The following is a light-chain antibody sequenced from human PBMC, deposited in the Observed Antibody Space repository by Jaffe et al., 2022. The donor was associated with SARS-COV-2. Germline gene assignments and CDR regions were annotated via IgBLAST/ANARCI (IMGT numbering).Light chain of an antibody. V-gene: IGKV3-20*01. CDR1: QSIRRNF. CDR2: ETS. J-gene: IGKJ1*01. CDR3: QQYESPPTT. Sequence: EIVLAQSPGTLSLSPGERATLSCRASQSIRRNFLAWYQQKAGQAPRLLIYETSTRATGVPDRFSGSGSGSDFTLRISRLEPEDSAVYYCQQYESPPTTFGQGTKVEIK.